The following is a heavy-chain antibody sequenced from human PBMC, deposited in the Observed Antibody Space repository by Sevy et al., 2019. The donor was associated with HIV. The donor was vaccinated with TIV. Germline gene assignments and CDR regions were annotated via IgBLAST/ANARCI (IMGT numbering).Heavy chain of an antibody. V-gene: IGHV2-5*02. CDR2: IYWDDDK. D-gene: IGHD3-3*01. Sequence: SGPTLVNPTQTLTLTCTFSGFSLSTSGVGVGWIRQPPGKALEWLALIYWDDDKRYSPSLKSRLTITKDTSKNQVVLTMTTMDPVDTATYYCAHSGFLEWLRGGSFDYWGQGTLVTVSS. J-gene: IGHJ4*02. CDR1: GFSLSTSGVG. CDR3: AHSGFLEWLRGGSFDY.